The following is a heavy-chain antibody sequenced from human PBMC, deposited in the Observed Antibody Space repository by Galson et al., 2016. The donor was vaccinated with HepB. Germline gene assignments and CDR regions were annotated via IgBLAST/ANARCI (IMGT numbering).Heavy chain of an antibody. CDR3: ARGGVWFGELRYYFDY. J-gene: IGHJ4*02. V-gene: IGHV1-69*06. CDR1: GGTSNSYA. CDR2: IIPFFNTP. Sequence: SVTVSCKASGGTSNSYAITWVRQAPGQGLEWMGGIIPFFNTPIYAQKFPDRVTITADKSTSTAYMDLSIAKYEDTAVFYCARGGVWFGELRYYFDYWGQGTLVTVSS. D-gene: IGHD3-10*01.